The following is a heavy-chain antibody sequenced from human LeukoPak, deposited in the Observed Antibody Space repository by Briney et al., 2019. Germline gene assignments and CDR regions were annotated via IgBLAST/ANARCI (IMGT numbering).Heavy chain of an antibody. CDR1: GGSISSSSYY. CDR2: IYYSGST. J-gene: IGHJ4*02. V-gene: IGHV4-39*07. D-gene: IGHD3-9*01. Sequence: PSETLSLTCTVSGGSISSSSYYWGWIRQPPGKGLEWIGSIYYSGSTYYNPSLKSRVTISVDTSKNQFSLKLSPVTAADTAVYYCASRAVRYFDWLSIDYWGQGTLVTVSS. CDR3: ASRAVRYFDWLSIDY.